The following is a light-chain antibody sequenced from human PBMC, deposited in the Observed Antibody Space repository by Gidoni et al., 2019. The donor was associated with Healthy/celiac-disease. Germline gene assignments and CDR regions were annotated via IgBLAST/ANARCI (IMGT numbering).Light chain of an antibody. J-gene: IGLJ3*02. CDR3: QVWDSSSDSWV. CDR2: DDS. V-gene: IGLV3-21*02. CDR1: NIVSKS. Sequence: SYVLTQPPSVSVAPVQTARITCGGNNIVSKSVHWYQQKPGQAPVLVVYDDSDRPLGIPARVSGYNSGNTATLTISRVEAGDEADYYCQVWDSSSDSWVFGGGTKLTVL.